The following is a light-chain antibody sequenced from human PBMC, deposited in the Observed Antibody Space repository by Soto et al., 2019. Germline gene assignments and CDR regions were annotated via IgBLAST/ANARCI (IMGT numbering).Light chain of an antibody. V-gene: IGKV3-15*01. CDR1: QSVSST. CDR3: QQYNNWHFT. Sequence: EIVMTQSPATLSVSPGERATLSCRASQSVSSTLVWYQQKPGQAPRLLIYGASTRATGIPARFSGSGSGTEFTLTISRLQSEDFAVYYCQQYNNWHFTFGPGTKVDIK. J-gene: IGKJ3*01. CDR2: GAS.